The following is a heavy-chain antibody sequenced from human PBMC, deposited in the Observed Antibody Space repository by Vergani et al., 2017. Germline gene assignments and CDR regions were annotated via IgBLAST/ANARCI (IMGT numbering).Heavy chain of an antibody. CDR2: ILYDGSNK. D-gene: IGHD6-13*01. J-gene: IGHJ3*02. Sequence: QVQLVESGGGVVQPGRSLRLSCAASGCTFSSYGLHWVRPAPGEGLEWVAVILYDGSNKYYADSVQGRFTISRDNSKNTLYLQMNSLRAEDTAVYYCARDLSPYSSRRGAFDIWGQGTMVTVSS. CDR1: GCTFSSYG. V-gene: IGHV3-33*01. CDR3: ARDLSPYSSRRGAFDI.